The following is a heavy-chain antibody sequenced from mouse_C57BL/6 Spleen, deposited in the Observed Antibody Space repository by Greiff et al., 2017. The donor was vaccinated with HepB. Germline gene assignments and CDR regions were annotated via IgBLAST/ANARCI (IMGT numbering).Heavy chain of an antibody. CDR3: ASSRTGYYFDY. V-gene: IGHV7-3*01. CDR2: IRNKANGYTT. J-gene: IGHJ2*01. Sequence: EVKLVESGGGLVQPGGSLSLSCAASGFTFTDYYMSWVRQPPGKALEWLGFIRNKANGYTTEYSASVKGRFTISRDNSQSILYLQMNALRAEDSATYYCASSRTGYYFDYWGQGTTLTVSS. D-gene: IGHD4-1*01. CDR1: GFTFTDYY.